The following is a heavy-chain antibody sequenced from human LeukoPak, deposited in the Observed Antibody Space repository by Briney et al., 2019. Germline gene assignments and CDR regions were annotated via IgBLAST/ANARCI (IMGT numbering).Heavy chain of an antibody. Sequence: TGGSLRLSCAASGFTFSDYYMSWIRQAPGKGLEWVSYISSSGSTIYYADSVKGRFTISRDNAKNSLYLQMNSLRAEDTAVYYCARLHVPFSYSNVEDYWGQGTLVTVSS. V-gene: IGHV3-11*01. CDR1: GFTFSDYY. CDR3: ARLHVPFSYSNVEDY. J-gene: IGHJ4*02. CDR2: ISSSGSTI. D-gene: IGHD4-4*01.